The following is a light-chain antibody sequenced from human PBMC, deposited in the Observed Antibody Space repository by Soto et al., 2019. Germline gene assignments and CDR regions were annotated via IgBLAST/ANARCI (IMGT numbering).Light chain of an antibody. J-gene: IGKJ1*01. CDR1: QSVSSN. V-gene: IGKV3D-15*01. CDR2: GAS. CDR3: QQYNNWPA. Sequence: VLPQSPATLSLSPGDRATLSFRSSQSVSSNLAWYQQKPGQAPRLLIYGASTRATGIPARFSVSGCGTECTLTISSLQSEEFAVYLCQQYNNWPAFSQGTKVDIK.